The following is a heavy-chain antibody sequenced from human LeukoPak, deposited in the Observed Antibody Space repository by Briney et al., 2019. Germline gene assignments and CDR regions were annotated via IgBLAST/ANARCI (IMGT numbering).Heavy chain of an antibody. J-gene: IGHJ4*02. Sequence: PGGSLRLSCAASGFTFDDYATHWVRQAPGKGLEWVSGISWNSGSIEYADSVKGRFTISRDNAKNSLYLQMNSLRPEDTAFYYCAKTEGFFGGYYDHWGQGTLVTVSS. V-gene: IGHV3-9*01. CDR2: ISWNSGSI. CDR1: GFTFDDYA. D-gene: IGHD4-23*01. CDR3: AKTEGFFGGYYDH.